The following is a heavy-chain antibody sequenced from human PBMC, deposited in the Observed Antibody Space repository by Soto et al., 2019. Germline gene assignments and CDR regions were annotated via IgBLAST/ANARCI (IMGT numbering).Heavy chain of an antibody. J-gene: IGHJ4*02. CDR2: IYYSGST. V-gene: IGHV4-59*01. CDR1: GGSIRSYY. D-gene: IGHD5-18*01. CDR3: ARRYGYSFDY. Sequence: PSETLSLTCTVSGGSIRSYYWSWIRQPPGKRLEWIGYIYYSGSTNYNPSLKSRVTISVDTSKNQFSLKLSSVTAADTAVYYCARRYGYSFDYWGQGTLVTVSS.